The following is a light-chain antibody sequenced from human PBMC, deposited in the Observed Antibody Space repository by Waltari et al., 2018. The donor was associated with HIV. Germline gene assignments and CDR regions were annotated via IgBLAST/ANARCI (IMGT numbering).Light chain of an antibody. CDR2: EVN. CDR3: NSYAGSNNWV. CDR1: SSDVGGSKY. Sequence: QSALTQPPSASGSPGQSVTISCTGTSSDVGGSKYVSWYQQHPGKAPNLMIYEVNKRPAGVPYRFSGSKAANTASLTVSGLQADDEADYYCNSYAGSNNWVFGGGTKLTVL. J-gene: IGLJ3*02. V-gene: IGLV2-8*01.